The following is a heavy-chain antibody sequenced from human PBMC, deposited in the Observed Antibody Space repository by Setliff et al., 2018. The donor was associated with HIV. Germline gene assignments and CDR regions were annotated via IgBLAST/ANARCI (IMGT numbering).Heavy chain of an antibody. CDR1: GYTFTSFG. D-gene: IGHD6-19*01. Sequence: ASVKVSCKASGYTFTSFGISWVRQAPGQGFEWMGRISAYNGNTDHAQRLQGRVTMTTDTSTRTAYMELRSLRSDDTAVYYCARAAVAGPWRKLDYWGQGTLVTVSS. J-gene: IGHJ4*02. CDR3: ARAAVAGPWRKLDY. CDR2: ISAYNGNT. V-gene: IGHV1-18*01.